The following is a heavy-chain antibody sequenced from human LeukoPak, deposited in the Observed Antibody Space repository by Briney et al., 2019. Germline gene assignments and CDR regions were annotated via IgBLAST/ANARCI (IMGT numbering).Heavy chain of an antibody. D-gene: IGHD3-3*01. Sequence: GGSLRLSCAASGFTFSNYAMNWVCQAPGKGLDWVSGISYSGDSTYYAGSVKGRFTISRDNSKKTVYLQMNSLSAEDTAIYYCAKDVARFSRYFDYWGQGSLVTVSS. CDR1: GFTFSNYA. CDR3: AKDVARFSRYFDY. V-gene: IGHV3-23*01. J-gene: IGHJ4*02. CDR2: ISYSGDST.